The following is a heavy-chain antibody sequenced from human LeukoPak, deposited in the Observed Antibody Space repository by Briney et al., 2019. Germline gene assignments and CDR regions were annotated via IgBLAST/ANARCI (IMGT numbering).Heavy chain of an antibody. J-gene: IGHJ6*04. CDR3: VKEPAPYSLGDA. Sequence: GRSLTLSCAASVFTFSRYGMHWVRQAPAKGREWVAVVWDNGINKFYADSMKGRFTISRDNSKHTLSLHMNGLRAEDTAGYYCVKEPAPYSLGDAWGKGTTVTVSS. CDR1: VFTFSRYG. CDR2: VWDNGINK. D-gene: IGHD3-16*01. V-gene: IGHV3-33*06.